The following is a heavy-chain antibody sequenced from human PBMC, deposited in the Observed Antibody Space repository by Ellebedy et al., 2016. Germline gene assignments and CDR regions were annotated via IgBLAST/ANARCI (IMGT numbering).Heavy chain of an antibody. D-gene: IGHD2-15*01. CDR2: INTDGTYT. V-gene: IGHV3-74*01. CDR1: GFTFSNYW. Sequence: GESLKISXAASGFTFSNYWMHWVRQAPGKGLVWVSRINTDGTYTSYADSVKGRFTISRDNARNTLYLQMNSLRAEDTAVYYCISGFIEGFDPWGQGTLVTVSS. CDR3: ISGFIEGFDP. J-gene: IGHJ5*02.